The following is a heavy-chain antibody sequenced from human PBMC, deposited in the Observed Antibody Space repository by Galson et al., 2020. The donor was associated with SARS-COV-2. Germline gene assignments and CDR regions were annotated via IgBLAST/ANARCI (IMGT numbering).Heavy chain of an antibody. Sequence: ELDAGGSLRLSCAASGFTFSSYAMHWVRQAPGKGLEWVAVISYDGSNKYYADSVKGRFTISRDNSKNTLYLQMNSLRAEDTAVYYCATELAARLFDYWGQGTLVTVSS. CDR2: ISYDGSNK. CDR3: ATELAARLFDY. J-gene: IGHJ4*02. D-gene: IGHD6-6*01. CDR1: GFTFSSYA. V-gene: IGHV3-30*01.